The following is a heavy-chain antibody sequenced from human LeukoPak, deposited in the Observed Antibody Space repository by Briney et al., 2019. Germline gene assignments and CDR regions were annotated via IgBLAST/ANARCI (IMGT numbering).Heavy chain of an antibody. CDR2: INPDGRDA. CDR1: GFTFSSYS. CDR3: TSWGDTTAEYFQR. D-gene: IGHD2-21*02. V-gene: IGHV3-7*01. Sequence: GGSLRLSCAASGFTFSSYSMNWVRQAPGKGLEWVAHINPDGRDAYYVDSVKGRFTISRDNAQNSMYLQMNSLRVEDTAVYYCTSWGDTTAEYFQRWGQGTLVTVSS. J-gene: IGHJ1*01.